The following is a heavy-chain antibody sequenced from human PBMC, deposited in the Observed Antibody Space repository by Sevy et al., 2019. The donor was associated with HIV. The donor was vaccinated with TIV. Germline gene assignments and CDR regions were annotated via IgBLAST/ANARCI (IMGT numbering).Heavy chain of an antibody. CDR2: IRYDGSNK. J-gene: IGHJ4*02. Sequence: GGSLRLSCAASGFTFSSYGMHWVRQAPGKGLEWVAFIRYDGSNKYYADSVKGRFTISRDNSKNTLYLQMNSLRAEDTGVYYCASLVVPAAIPGYWGQGTLVTVSS. CDR3: ASLVVPAAIPGY. V-gene: IGHV3-30*02. CDR1: GFTFSSYG. D-gene: IGHD2-2*02.